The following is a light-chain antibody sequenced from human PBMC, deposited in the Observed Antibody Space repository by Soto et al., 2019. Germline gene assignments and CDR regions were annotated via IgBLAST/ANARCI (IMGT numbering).Light chain of an antibody. CDR1: SSDVGGYNY. CDR3: SSYTSSSTLV. V-gene: IGLV2-14*01. CDR2: EVS. J-gene: IGLJ3*02. Sequence: QSALTQPASVSGSPGQSITISCTGTSSDVGGYNYVSWYQQHPGKAPKLMIYEVSNRPSGVSNRFSGSKSGNTASLTISGPKAEDEADYYCSSYTSSSTLVFGGGTKLTVL.